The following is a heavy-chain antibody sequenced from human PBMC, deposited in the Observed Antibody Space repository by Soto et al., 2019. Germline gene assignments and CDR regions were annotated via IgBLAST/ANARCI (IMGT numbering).Heavy chain of an antibody. CDR3: ARAPGSGETLTGPSYYGMDV. D-gene: IGHD3-9*01. CDR1: GYTFTGYY. V-gene: IGHV1-2*04. J-gene: IGHJ6*02. Sequence: ASVKVSCKASGYTFTGYYMHWVRQAPGQGLEWMGWINPNSGGTNYAQKFQGWVTMTRDTSISTAYMELSRLRSDDTAVYYCARAPGSGETLTGPSYYGMDVWGQGTTVTVSS. CDR2: INPNSGGT.